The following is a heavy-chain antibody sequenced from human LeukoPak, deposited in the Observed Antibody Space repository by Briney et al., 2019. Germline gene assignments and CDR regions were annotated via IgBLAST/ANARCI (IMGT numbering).Heavy chain of an antibody. CDR1: GFTFSSYD. D-gene: IGHD6-13*01. V-gene: IGHV3-30*02. CDR3: ARDSIRQQLYYFDY. CDR2: IQYDESTK. Sequence: GGSLRLSCAASGFTFSSYDMHWVRQAPGKGLEWVAFIQYDESTKYYADSLKGRFTISRDNSKNTLYLQMNSLRPEDTAVYYCARDSIRQQLYYFDYWGQGTLVTVSS. J-gene: IGHJ4*02.